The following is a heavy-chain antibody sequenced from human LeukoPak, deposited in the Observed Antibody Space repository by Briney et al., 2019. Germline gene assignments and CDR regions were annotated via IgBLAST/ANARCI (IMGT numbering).Heavy chain of an antibody. J-gene: IGHJ3*01. CDR1: GYTFTSYW. CDR2: IYPGDSDT. Sequence: GESLKISCEGSGYTFTSYWIVWVRQMPGKSPEWMGIIYPGDSDTRYSPSFDGQVTISADKSSVYLQWSSLKPSDTAMYYCARRGGRHRWLQGDGFDVWGQGTMVTDSS. CDR3: ARRGGRHRWLQGDGFDV. D-gene: IGHD5-24*01. V-gene: IGHV5-51*01.